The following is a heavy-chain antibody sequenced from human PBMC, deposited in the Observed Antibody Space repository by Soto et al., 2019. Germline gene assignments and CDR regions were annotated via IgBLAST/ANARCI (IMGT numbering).Heavy chain of an antibody. J-gene: IGHJ4*02. CDR3: PKNGYSSGWYGDY. D-gene: IGHD6-19*01. CDR2: ISYDGNNK. V-gene: IGHV3-30*18. Sequence: QVQLVESGGGVVQPGRSLRLSCAASGFTFRTNAMHWVRQAPGKGLEWVAVISYDGNNKYYADSVKGRFTISRDNSKNTLYLQMNSLRDEDTAVYYCPKNGYSSGWYGDYWGQGTLVTVSS. CDR1: GFTFRTNA.